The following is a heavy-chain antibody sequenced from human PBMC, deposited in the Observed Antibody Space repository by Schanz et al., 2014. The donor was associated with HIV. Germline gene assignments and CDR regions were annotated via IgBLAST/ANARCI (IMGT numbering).Heavy chain of an antibody. J-gene: IGHJ4*02. Sequence: VQLEESGGGLVEPGGSLRLSCAASGFTLSSHWMSWVRQAPGKGLEWVAFISYDGSNKYYADSVKGRFTISRDNSKNTLFLQMNSLRGEDTAEYFCARGAEEDYYGPCFDSWGQGTLVIVSS. V-gene: IGHV3-30*03. D-gene: IGHD3-16*01. CDR2: ISYDGSNK. CDR1: GFTLSSHW. CDR3: ARGAEEDYYGPCFDS.